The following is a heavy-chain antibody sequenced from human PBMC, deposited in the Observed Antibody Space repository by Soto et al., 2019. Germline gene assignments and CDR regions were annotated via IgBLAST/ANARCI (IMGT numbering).Heavy chain of an antibody. CDR3: ARSIVVVTAADY. CDR1: GITSTTYA. V-gene: IGHV1-3*04. J-gene: IGHJ4*02. D-gene: IGHD2-21*02. CDR2: INTGNGNT. Sequence: ASVEVSCKASGITSTTYAIHWVRQAPGQGLEWMGSINTGNGNTRYSQRFLGRVSLTTDTSASTASMDLSSLTSEDTAVYYCARSIVVVTAADYWGQGTLVTVSS.